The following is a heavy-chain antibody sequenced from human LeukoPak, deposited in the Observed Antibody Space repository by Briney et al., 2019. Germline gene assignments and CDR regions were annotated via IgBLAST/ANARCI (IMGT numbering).Heavy chain of an antibody. Sequence: GGSLRLSCAASGFRFSDYYMSWIRQAPGKGLECVSYISSSGSTINSADSVKGRFTISRDNAKNSLYLQMNSLRAEDTAVYYCARVWAVARPWDVWGKGTTVTVSS. CDR2: ISSSGSTI. J-gene: IGHJ6*04. V-gene: IGHV3-11*04. CDR3: ARVWAVARPWDV. D-gene: IGHD6-19*01. CDR1: GFRFSDYY.